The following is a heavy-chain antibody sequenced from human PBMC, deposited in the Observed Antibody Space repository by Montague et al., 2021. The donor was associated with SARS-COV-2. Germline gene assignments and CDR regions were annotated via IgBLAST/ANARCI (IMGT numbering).Heavy chain of an antibody. CDR3: AREWGRGGDRYWYFDL. V-gene: IGHV4-31*03. CDR1: GGSITSGAYY. J-gene: IGHJ2*01. CDR2: IYYSGRT. Sequence: TLSLTCNVSGGSITSGAYYWSWIRQHPGKGLEWIGYIYYSGRTXLNPSPKSRVTISVDTSNNQFSLKVTSVTAADTAVYYCAREWGRGGDRYWYFDLWGRGTLVTVSS. D-gene: IGHD2-21*02.